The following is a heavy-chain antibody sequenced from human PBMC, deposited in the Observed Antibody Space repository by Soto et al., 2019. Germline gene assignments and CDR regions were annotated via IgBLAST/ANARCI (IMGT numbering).Heavy chain of an antibody. CDR3: TSAYYYDSSGYYPDY. J-gene: IGHJ4*02. CDR1: GFTFSGSA. D-gene: IGHD3-22*01. V-gene: IGHV3-73*02. CDR2: IRSKANSYAT. Sequence: EVQLVESGGGLVQPGGSLKLSCAASGFTFSGSAMHWVRQASGKGLEWVGRIRSKANSYATAYAASVKGRFTISRDDSKNTAYLQMNSLKTEDTAVYYCTSAYYYDSSGYYPDYWGQGTLVTVSS.